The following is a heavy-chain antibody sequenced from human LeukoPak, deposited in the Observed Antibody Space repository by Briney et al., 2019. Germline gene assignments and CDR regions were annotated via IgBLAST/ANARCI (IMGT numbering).Heavy chain of an antibody. CDR2: IYSGGST. V-gene: IGHV3-66*02. J-gene: IGHJ2*01. Sequence: GGSLRLSCAASGFTVSSNYMSWVRQAPGKGLEWVSVIYSGGSTYYADFVKGRFTISRDNSKNTLYLQMNSLRPEDTAVCYCARRVPSYWCFDLWGRGTLVTVSS. CDR3: ARRVPSYWCFDL. D-gene: IGHD3-10*01. CDR1: GFTVSSNY.